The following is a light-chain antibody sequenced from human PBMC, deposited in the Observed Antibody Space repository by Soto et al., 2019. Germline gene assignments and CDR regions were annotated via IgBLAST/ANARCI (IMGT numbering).Light chain of an antibody. CDR1: SSDVGGYNY. Sequence: QSALTQPRSVSGSPGQSVTISCTGTSSDVGGYNYVSWYQQHPGKAPKLMIYEVSNRPSGVSNRFSGSKSDNTASLTISGLQAEDEADYYCSSYTSSSTYVFGTGTKVTVL. CDR2: EVS. CDR3: SSYTSSSTYV. J-gene: IGLJ1*01. V-gene: IGLV2-14*01.